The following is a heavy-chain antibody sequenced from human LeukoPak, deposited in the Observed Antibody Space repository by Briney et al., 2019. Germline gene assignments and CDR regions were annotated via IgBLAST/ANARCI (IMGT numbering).Heavy chain of an antibody. J-gene: IGHJ6*02. CDR2: IYYSGST. V-gene: IGHV4-59*01. CDR3: ARHTWIQLWSAWYYYGMDV. CDR1: GGSISSYY. D-gene: IGHD5-18*01. Sequence: SETLSLTCTVSGGSISSYYWSWIRQPPGKGLEWIGYIYYSGSTNYNPSLKSRVTISVDTSKNQFSLKLSSVTAADTAVYYCARHTWIQLWSAWYYYGMDVWGQGTTVTVSS.